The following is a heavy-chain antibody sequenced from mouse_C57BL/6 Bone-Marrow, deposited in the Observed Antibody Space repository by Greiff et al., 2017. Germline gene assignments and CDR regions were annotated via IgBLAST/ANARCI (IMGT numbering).Heavy chain of an antibody. CDR2: IDPENGDT. V-gene: IGHV14-4*01. D-gene: IGHD1-1*01. J-gene: IGHJ4*01. CDR3: TTLDYYGSSSYYYAMDY. CDR1: GFNIKDDY. Sequence: EVQLQQSGAELVRPGASVKLSCTASGFNIKDDYMHWVKQRPEQGLEWIGWIDPENGDTEYASKFQGKATITADTSSNTAYLQLSSLTSEDTAVYYCTTLDYYGSSSYYYAMDYWGQGTSVTVSS.